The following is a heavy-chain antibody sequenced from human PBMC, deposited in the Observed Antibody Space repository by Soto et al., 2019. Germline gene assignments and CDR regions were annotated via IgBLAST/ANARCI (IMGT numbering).Heavy chain of an antibody. D-gene: IGHD3-10*01. CDR1: GLTVGNNY. Sequence: AWALRLLYAGAGLTVGNNYMSSVREAPGKGLEWVSVIYSGGSTYYADSVKGRFTISRDNSKSTLYLQMNSLRAEDTAVYYCARHITMDPLLVYWGQGSLVTVSS. CDR3: ARHITMDPLLVY. V-gene: IGHV3-53*01. J-gene: IGHJ4*02. CDR2: IYSGGST.